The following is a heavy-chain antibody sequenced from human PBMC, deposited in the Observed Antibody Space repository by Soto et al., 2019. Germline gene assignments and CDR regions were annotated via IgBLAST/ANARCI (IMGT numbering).Heavy chain of an antibody. Sequence: GASVKVSCKASGYTFTSYGISWVRQAPGQGLEWMGWISAYNGNTNYAQKLQGRVTMTTDTSTSTAYMELRSLRSDDTAVYYCARDDRGVVVPAAPQGDAFDIWGQGTMVTGS. J-gene: IGHJ3*02. V-gene: IGHV1-18*01. CDR2: ISAYNGNT. CDR3: ARDDRGVVVPAAPQGDAFDI. CDR1: GYTFTSYG. D-gene: IGHD2-2*01.